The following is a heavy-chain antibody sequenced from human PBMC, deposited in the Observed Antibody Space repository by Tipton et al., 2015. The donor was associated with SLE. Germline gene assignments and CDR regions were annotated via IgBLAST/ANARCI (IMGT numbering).Heavy chain of an antibody. CDR1: GYTFTNYG. CDR2: ISPNSGGT. J-gene: IGHJ4*02. CDR3: ARDVTGEPDS. Sequence: QVQLVQSGAEVKKPGASVKVSCKASGYTFTNYGISWVRQAPGQGLEWMGWISPNSGGTNYAQKFQGRVTMTRDTSISTAYMELSRLRSDDTAVYYCARDVTGEPDSWGQGTLVIVSS. D-gene: IGHD2-21*01. V-gene: IGHV1-2*02.